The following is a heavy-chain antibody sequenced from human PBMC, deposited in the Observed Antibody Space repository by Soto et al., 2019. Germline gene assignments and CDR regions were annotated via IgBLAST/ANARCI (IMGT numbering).Heavy chain of an antibody. CDR1: GGSISSYY. CDR2: IYYSGST. J-gene: IGHJ6*03. V-gene: IGHV4-59*01. Sequence: PSETLSLTCTVSGGSISSYYWSWIRQPPGKGLEWIGYIYYSGSTNYNPSLKSRVTISVDTSKNQFSLKLSSVTAADTAVYYCARLDCSSTSCYSPYYYYYMDVWGKGTTGTFS. D-gene: IGHD2-2*01. CDR3: ARLDCSSTSCYSPYYYYYMDV.